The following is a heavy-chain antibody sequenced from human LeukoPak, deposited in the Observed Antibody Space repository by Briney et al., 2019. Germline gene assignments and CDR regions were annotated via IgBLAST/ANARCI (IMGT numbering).Heavy chain of an antibody. V-gene: IGHV3-33*01. CDR2: IWYDGSNK. CDR3: ARDGGTIKWEPDAFDI. CDR1: GFTFSSYG. Sequence: GGSLRLSCAASGFTFSSYGMHWVRQAPGKGLEWVAVIWYDGSNKYYADSVKGRFTISRDNSKNTLYLQMNSLRAEDTAVYYCARDGGTIKWEPDAFDIWGQGTMVTVS. D-gene: IGHD1-26*01. J-gene: IGHJ3*02.